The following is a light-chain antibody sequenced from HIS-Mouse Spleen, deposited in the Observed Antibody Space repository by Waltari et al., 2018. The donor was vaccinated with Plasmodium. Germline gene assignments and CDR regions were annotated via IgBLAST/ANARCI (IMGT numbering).Light chain of an antibody. V-gene: IGLV3-1*01. CDR3: QAWDSSTHVV. CDR2: QDS. CDR1: KLGDKY. Sequence: SYELTQPPSVSVSPGQTASITCSGDKLGDKYACWYQQKPGQSPGVVIYQDSKRPSGIPERFSGSNSGNTATLTISGTQAMDEADYYCQAWDSSTHVVFGGGTKLTVL. J-gene: IGLJ2*01.